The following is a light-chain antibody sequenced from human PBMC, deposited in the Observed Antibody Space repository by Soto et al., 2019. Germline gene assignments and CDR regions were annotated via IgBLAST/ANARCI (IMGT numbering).Light chain of an antibody. Sequence: QSALTQPASVSGSPGQSITISCTGTSSDVGGYNYVSWYQQHPGKAPNLMIYEVSKRPSGVSNRFSGSKSGNTASLTISGRQGEDEADYYCSSYTSSSTRVFGGGTKVTVL. CDR3: SSYTSSSTRV. J-gene: IGLJ3*02. CDR2: EVS. V-gene: IGLV2-14*01. CDR1: SSDVGGYNY.